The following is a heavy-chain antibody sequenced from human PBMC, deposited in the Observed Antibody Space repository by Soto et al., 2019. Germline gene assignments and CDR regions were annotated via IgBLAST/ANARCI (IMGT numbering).Heavy chain of an antibody. V-gene: IGHV4-4*02. Sequence: SETLSLTCAVSVGSISNNNWWSCVRQSPGKGLEWIGEIHHSGSTNYNPSLKSRVTISVDKSKNQFSLNLGSVTAADTAVYYCVRGPTSGWNAWGQGTLVTVSS. CDR1: VGSISNNNW. D-gene: IGHD6-19*01. CDR3: VRGPTSGWNA. CDR2: IHHSGST. J-gene: IGHJ5*02.